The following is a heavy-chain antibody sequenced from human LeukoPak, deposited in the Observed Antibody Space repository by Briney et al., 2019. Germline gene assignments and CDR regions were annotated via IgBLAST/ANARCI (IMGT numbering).Heavy chain of an antibody. V-gene: IGHV4-4*02. D-gene: IGHD4-17*01. CDR2: INHSGST. Sequence: PSETLSLTCAVSGGSISSSNWWSWVRQPPGKGLEWIGEINHSGSTNYNPSLKSRVTISVDTSKNQFSLKLSSVTAADTAVYYCARSYADPHFDYWGQGTLVTVSS. CDR3: ARSYADPHFDY. J-gene: IGHJ4*02. CDR1: GGSISSSNW.